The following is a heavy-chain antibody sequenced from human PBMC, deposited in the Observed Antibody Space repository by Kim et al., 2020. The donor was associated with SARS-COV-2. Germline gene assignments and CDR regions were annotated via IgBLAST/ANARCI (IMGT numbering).Heavy chain of an antibody. D-gene: IGHD6-13*01. CDR1: GFTVSSNY. Sequence: GGSLRLSCAASGFTVSSNYMSWLRQAPGKGLEWLSVIYSGDKTYYVESVKGRLTISRDNSKNTLSLHMSSLRVADTAVYYCATNLAAAGVVWGQGTLVP. CDR3: ATNLAAAGVV. J-gene: IGHJ4*02. V-gene: IGHV3-66*01. CDR2: IYSGDKT.